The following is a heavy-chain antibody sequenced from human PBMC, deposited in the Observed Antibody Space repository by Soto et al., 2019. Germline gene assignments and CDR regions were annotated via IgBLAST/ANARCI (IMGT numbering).Heavy chain of an antibody. CDR3: AREGISVGAEGGALDI. D-gene: IGHD1-26*01. Sequence: QMQLQESGPGLLKPSQTLSLTCTVSGGSIRSGGYYWSWIRQRPGKGLEWIGYIFYSGSTYYNPSRPSRLLISVDTSMKNSSLGLSSVTAADTAVYYCAREGISVGAEGGALDIWGQGTVVTVSS. J-gene: IGHJ3*02. CDR1: GGSIRSGGYY. CDR2: IFYSGST. V-gene: IGHV4-31*03.